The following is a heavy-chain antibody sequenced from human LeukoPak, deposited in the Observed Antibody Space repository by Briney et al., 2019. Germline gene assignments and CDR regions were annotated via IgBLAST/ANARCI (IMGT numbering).Heavy chain of an antibody. J-gene: IGHJ6*03. CDR1: GFTFSSYS. V-gene: IGHV3-23*01. CDR3: AKITGVSPYYMDV. CDR2: ISGSGGST. Sequence: GGSLRLSCAASGFTFSSYSMNWVRQAPGKGLEWVSAISGSGGSTYYADSVKGRFTISRDNSKDTLYLQMNSLRVEDTAVYYCAKITGVSPYYMDVWGKGTTVTISS. D-gene: IGHD7-27*01.